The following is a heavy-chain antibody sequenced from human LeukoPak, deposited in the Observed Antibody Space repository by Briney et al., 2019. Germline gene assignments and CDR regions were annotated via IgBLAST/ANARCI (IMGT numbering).Heavy chain of an antibody. CDR3: AKARGGSCYDY. CDR2: VSGAAGTT. V-gene: IGHV3-23*01. J-gene: IGHJ4*02. D-gene: IGHD2-15*01. CDR1: GFTFSNFA. Sequence: HPGGSLRLSCAASGFTFSNFAMSWVRQAPGKGLERVLAVSGAAGTTYYADSVKGRFSISRDNSKNRLYLQMNGLRAEDTAVYYCAKARGGSCYDYWGQGTLVTVSS.